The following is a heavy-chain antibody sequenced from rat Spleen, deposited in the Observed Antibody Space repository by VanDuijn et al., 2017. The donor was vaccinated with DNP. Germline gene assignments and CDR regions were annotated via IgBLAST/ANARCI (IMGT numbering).Heavy chain of an antibody. CDR1: GFTFSDYN. V-gene: IGHV5-7*01. D-gene: IGHD1-11*01. CDR2: LGYAGSNT. Sequence: EVQLVESGGGLVQPGRSLKLSCSASGFTFSDYNMAWVRQAPEKGLEWVATLGYAGSNTYYRDSVKGRFTISRDSAQSTLYLQMNSLRSEDTATYYCVRQELRRLYWFAHWGQGTLVTVSS. CDR3: VRQELRRLYWFAH. J-gene: IGHJ3*01.